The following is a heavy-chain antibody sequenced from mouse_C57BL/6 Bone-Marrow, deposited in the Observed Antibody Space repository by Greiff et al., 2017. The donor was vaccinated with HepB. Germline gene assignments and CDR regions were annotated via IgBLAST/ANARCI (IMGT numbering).Heavy chain of an antibody. CDR1: GYSITSGYY. CDR3: ARDRIYYYGSSYVDYYAMDY. Sequence: EVQLVESGPGLVKPSQSLSLTCSVTGYSITSGYYWNWIRQFPGNKLEWMGYISYDGSNNYNPSLKNRISITRDTSKNQFFLKLNSVTTEDTATYYCARDRIYYYGSSYVDYYAMDYWGQGTSVTVSS. V-gene: IGHV3-6*01. CDR2: ISYDGSN. J-gene: IGHJ4*01. D-gene: IGHD1-1*01.